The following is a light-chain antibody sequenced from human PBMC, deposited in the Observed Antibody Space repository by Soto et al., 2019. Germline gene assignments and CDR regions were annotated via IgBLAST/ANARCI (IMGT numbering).Light chain of an antibody. Sequence: QSALTQPPSASGTPGHSVAISCTGTSSDVGGYNYVSWYQQHPGKAPKLMIYGVNERPSGVPDRFSGSKSGNSASLTVSALPAEDEADYYCSSYAGSSNVFGTGTKVTVL. CDR2: GVN. J-gene: IGLJ1*01. V-gene: IGLV2-8*01. CDR3: SSYAGSSNV. CDR1: SSDVGGYNY.